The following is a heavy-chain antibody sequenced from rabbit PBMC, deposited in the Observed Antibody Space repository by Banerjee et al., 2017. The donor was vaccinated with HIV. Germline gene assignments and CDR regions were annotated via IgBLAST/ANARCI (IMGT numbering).Heavy chain of an antibody. D-gene: IGHD4-1*01. CDR2: INTSTGNT. V-gene: IGHV1S40*01. Sequence: QSLEESGGGLVKPEGSLTLTCTASGFDFSSNAMCWVRQAPGKGLEWIACINTSTGNTVYASWAKGRFTISRTSSTTVTLQMTSLTAADTATYFCARDLAGITGWNFNFWGQGTLVTVS. J-gene: IGHJ4*01. CDR1: GFDFSSNA. CDR3: ARDLAGITGWNFNF.